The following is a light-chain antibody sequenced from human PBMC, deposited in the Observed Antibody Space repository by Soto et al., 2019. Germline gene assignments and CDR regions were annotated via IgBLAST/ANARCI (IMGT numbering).Light chain of an antibody. CDR3: CSYAGSYNVV. CDR2: DVS. J-gene: IGLJ2*01. Sequence: QSALTQPRSVSGSPGLSVTISCTGTSSDVGGYNYVSWYQQHPGKAPKLMIFDVSKRPSGVPDRFSGSKSGNTASLTISGLQAEDEADYYCCSYAGSYNVVFGGGTQLTVL. V-gene: IGLV2-11*01. CDR1: SSDVGGYNY.